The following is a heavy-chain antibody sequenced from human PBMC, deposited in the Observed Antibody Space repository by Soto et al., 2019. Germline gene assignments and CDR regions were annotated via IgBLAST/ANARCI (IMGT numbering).Heavy chain of an antibody. CDR1: GFTFSDYY. Sequence: QVQLVESGGGLVKPGGSLRLSCAASGFTFSDYYMSWIRQAPGKGLEWVSYISSSSSYTNYADSVKGRFTISRDNAKNSLSLQMNSLRAEDTALYYCARDHPRYSGYDYVDYWGQGTLVTVSS. V-gene: IGHV3-11*05. J-gene: IGHJ4*02. CDR2: ISSSSSYT. D-gene: IGHD5-12*01. CDR3: ARDHPRYSGYDYVDY.